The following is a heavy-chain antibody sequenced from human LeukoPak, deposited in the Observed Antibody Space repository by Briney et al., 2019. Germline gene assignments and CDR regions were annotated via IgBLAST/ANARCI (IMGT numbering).Heavy chain of an antibody. CDR3: ASPLPDNTAGDAFDI. CDR1: GFTVSSSY. CDR2: IYSGGST. V-gene: IGHV3-53*01. Sequence: GGSLRLSCAASGFTVSSSYMSWVRQAPGKGLEWVSVIYSGGSTYYADSVKGRFTISRDNSKNTLYLQMNSLRAEDTAVYYCASPLPDNTAGDAFDIWGQGTIVTVSS. D-gene: IGHD1-1*01. J-gene: IGHJ3*02.